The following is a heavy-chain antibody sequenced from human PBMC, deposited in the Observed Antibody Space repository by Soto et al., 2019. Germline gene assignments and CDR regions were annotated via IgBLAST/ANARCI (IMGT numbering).Heavy chain of an antibody. J-gene: IGHJ5*02. Sequence: SSATLSLTCAVYGGSFSGYYWSWIRQPPGKGLEWIGEINHSGSTNYNPSLKSRVTISVDTPKNQFSLKLSSVTAADTAVYYGARLTSDYDFWSGYYTDNWFDPWGQGTLVT. V-gene: IGHV4-34*01. D-gene: IGHD3-3*01. CDR1: GGSFSGYY. CDR3: ARLTSDYDFWSGYYTDNWFDP. CDR2: INHSGST.